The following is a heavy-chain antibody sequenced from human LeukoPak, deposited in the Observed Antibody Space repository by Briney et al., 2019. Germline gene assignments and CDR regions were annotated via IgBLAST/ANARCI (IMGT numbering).Heavy chain of an antibody. CDR3: AKDRRHSSGWYDGIT. V-gene: IGHV3-23*01. CDR2: ISGSGGST. D-gene: IGHD6-19*01. Sequence: PGGSLRLSCAASGFTFSSYGMSWVRQAPGKGLEWVSTISGSGGSTYYADSVKGRFTISRDNSKNTVYLQMNSLRAEDTAVYYCAKDRRHSSGWYDGITWGQGTLVTVSS. CDR1: GFTFSSYG. J-gene: IGHJ4*02.